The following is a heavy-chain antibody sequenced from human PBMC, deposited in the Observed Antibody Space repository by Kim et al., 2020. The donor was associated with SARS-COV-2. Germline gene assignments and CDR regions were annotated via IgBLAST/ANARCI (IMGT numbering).Heavy chain of an antibody. CDR2: TK. Sequence: TKSYADTVKGRFTMSRDIAKNSLYLQMNSLRDGDTAVYYCARDVNWAFDYWGQGTLVTVSS. D-gene: IGHD7-27*01. CDR3: ARDVNWAFDY. J-gene: IGHJ4*02. V-gene: IGHV3-48*02.